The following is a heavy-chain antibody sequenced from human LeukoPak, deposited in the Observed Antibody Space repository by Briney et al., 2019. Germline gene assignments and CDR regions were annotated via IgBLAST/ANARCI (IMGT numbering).Heavy chain of an antibody. CDR1: GGTFSSYA. D-gene: IGHD6-13*01. V-gene: IGHV1-2*02. Sequence: GASVKVSCKASGGTFSSYAISWVRQAPGQGLEWMGWINPNSGGTNYAQKFQGRVTMTRDTSISTAYMELSRLRSDDTAVYYCARPNRRTEYSSSWYGRTEYFQHWGQGTLVTVSS. CDR2: INPNSGGT. CDR3: ARPNRRTEYSSSWYGRTEYFQH. J-gene: IGHJ1*01.